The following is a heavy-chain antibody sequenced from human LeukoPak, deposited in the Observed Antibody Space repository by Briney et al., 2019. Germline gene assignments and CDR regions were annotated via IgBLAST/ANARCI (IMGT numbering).Heavy chain of an antibody. Sequence: GGSLRLSCVASRFTFSRYAMHWVRQAPGKGLEWMAVISFDGSTKYYADSVKGRFTISRDNSKNTLYLQMNSLRAEDTAVYYCARDDGIGGPFDYWGQGTLVTVSS. J-gene: IGHJ4*02. CDR3: ARDDGIGGPFDY. D-gene: IGHD4-23*01. V-gene: IGHV3-30-3*01. CDR1: RFTFSRYA. CDR2: ISFDGSTK.